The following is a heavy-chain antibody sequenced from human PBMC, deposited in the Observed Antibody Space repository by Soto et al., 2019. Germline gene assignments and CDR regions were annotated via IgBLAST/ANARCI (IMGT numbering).Heavy chain of an antibody. J-gene: IGHJ6*02. D-gene: IGHD3-10*01. CDR2: IYHSGST. CDR1: GGSISSSNW. Sequence: QVQLQESGPGLVKPSGTLSLTCAVSGGSISSSNWWSWVRQPPGKGLEWIGEIYHSGSTNYNPSLKRRVTLSVDKSKNQFSLKLSSVTAADTAVYYCARDQLWFGDFNTWGMDVWGQGTTVTVSS. CDR3: ARDQLWFGDFNTWGMDV. V-gene: IGHV4-4*02.